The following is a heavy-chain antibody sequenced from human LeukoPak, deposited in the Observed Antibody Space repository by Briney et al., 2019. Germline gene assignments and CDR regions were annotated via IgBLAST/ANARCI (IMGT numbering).Heavy chain of an antibody. V-gene: IGHV5-51*01. CDR1: GYSFPTYW. CDR3: ARVLGSGPYLYYFDY. D-gene: IGHD3-10*01. J-gene: IGHJ4*02. Sequence: RGESLKISCKGSGYSFPTYWMAWVRQMPGKGLEWMGIIYPGDSDTKYSPTFQGQVTISADKSIDTAYLQWSALKASDTAMYFCARVLGSGPYLYYFDYWGQGTLVTVSS. CDR2: IYPGDSDT.